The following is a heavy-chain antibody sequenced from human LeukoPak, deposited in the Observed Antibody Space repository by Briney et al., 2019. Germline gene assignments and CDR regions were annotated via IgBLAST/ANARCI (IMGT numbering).Heavy chain of an antibody. CDR3: TTDVSPAAFYYYYYGMDV. D-gene: IGHD2-2*01. CDR1: GFTFSSYS. J-gene: IGHJ6*02. CDR2: IKSKTDGGTT. Sequence: GGSLRLSCAASGFTFSSYSMNWVRQAPGKGLEWVGRIKSKTDGGTTDYAAPVKGRFTISRDDSKNTLYLQMNSLKTEDTAVYYCTTDVSPAAFYYYYYGMDVWGQGTTVTVSS. V-gene: IGHV3-15*01.